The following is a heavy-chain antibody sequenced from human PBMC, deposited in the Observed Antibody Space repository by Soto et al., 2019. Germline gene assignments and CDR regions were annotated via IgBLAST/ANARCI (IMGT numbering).Heavy chain of an antibody. J-gene: IGHJ4*02. D-gene: IGHD4-17*01. V-gene: IGHV3-23*01. CDR1: GFTFTTYA. CDR2: ISSSGDIP. CDR3: AKVNSIVGDGDHDY. Sequence: DVQLLESGGGLVQPGGSLRLSCAASGFTFTTYAMSWVRQPPGKGLEWVSGISSSGDIPYYADSVKGRFTISRDQSKKTVYLQMNSLRAEDTALYYCAKVNSIVGDGDHDYWGQGTLVSVSS.